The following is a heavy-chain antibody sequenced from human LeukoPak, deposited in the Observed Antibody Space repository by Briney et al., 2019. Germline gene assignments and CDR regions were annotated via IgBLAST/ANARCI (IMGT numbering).Heavy chain of an antibody. CDR2: ISSDGTNK. Sequence: GRSLRLSCAASGFTFSRYGMYWVRQAPGKGLEWVAVISSDGTNKYYADSVKGRFTISRDNSKNTLYLQMNSLRDEDTAVYYCAKDPIAVAGNNYYRMDVWGQGTTVSVSS. CDR3: AKDPIAVAGNNYYRMDV. V-gene: IGHV3-30*18. D-gene: IGHD6-19*01. CDR1: GFTFSRYG. J-gene: IGHJ6*02.